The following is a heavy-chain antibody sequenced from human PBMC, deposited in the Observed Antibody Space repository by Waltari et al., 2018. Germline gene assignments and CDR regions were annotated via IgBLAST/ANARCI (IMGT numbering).Heavy chain of an antibody. CDR3: AKDILAARPHYYYGMDV. V-gene: IGHV3-9*01. CDR2: ISWNSGSI. CDR1: GFTFDDYA. D-gene: IGHD6-6*01. Sequence: EVQLVESGGGLVQPGRSLRLSCAASGFTFDDYAMHWVRQAPGKGLGWVSGISWNSGSIGQADSVNGRFTISRDNAKNSLYLQMNSLRAEDTALYYCAKDILAARPHYYYGMDVWGQGTTVTVSS. J-gene: IGHJ6*02.